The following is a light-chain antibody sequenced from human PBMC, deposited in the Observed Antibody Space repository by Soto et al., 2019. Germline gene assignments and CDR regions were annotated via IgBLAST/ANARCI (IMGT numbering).Light chain of an antibody. Sequence: DIQMTQSPSTLSASVGDRVTITCRASQSISSWLAWYQQKPGKAPKLLIYDASSLDTGVPARFSGSGSGTDFTLTISSLEPEDFAVYYCQQRSNWPITFGQGTRLEIK. J-gene: IGKJ5*01. CDR1: QSISSW. V-gene: IGKV1-5*01. CDR3: QQRSNWPIT. CDR2: DAS.